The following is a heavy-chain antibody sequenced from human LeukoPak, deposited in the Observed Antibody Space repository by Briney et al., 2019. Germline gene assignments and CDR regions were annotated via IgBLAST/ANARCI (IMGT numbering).Heavy chain of an antibody. CDR1: GYTFTGYY. CDR2: INPNSGGT. Sequence: ASVKASCKASGYTFTGYYMSWVRQAPGQGLEWMGWINPNSGGTNYAQKFQGRVTMTRDTSISTAYMELSSLRSEDTAVYYCARQSIVVVVAASGSWFDPWGQGTLVTVSS. D-gene: IGHD2-15*01. J-gene: IGHJ5*02. V-gene: IGHV1-2*02. CDR3: ARQSIVVVVAASGSWFDP.